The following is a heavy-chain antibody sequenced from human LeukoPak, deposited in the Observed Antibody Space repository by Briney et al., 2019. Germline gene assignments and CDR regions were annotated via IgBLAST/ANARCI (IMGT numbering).Heavy chain of an antibody. CDR3: ARALYYYYYYMDV. CDR1: GYSISSGYY. J-gene: IGHJ6*03. Sequence: PSETLSLTCIVSGYSISSGYYWGWIRQPPGKGLEWIGSIYHSGSTYYNPSLKSRVTISVDTSKNQFSLKLSSVTAADTAVYYCARALYYYYYYMDVWGKGTTVTVSS. CDR2: IYHSGST. V-gene: IGHV4-38-2*02.